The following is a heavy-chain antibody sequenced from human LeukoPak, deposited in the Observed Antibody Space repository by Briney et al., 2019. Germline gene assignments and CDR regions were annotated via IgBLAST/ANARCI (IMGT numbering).Heavy chain of an antibody. CDR3: ATGLITMVRGVIIGDAFDI. CDR2: IYTSGST. CDR1: GGSISSGNY. J-gene: IGHJ3*02. V-gene: IGHV4-61*02. D-gene: IGHD3-10*01. Sequence: PSETLSLTCTVSGGSISSGNYWSWIRKPAGKGLEWIGRIYTSGSTNYNPSLKSRVTISVGTSKNQFSLKLSSVTAADTAVYYCATGLITMVRGVIIGDAFDIWGQGTMVTVSS.